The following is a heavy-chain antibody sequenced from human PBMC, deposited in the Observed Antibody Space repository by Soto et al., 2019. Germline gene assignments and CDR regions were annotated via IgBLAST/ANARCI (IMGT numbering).Heavy chain of an antibody. CDR3: AREDSIIIPAVSDF. V-gene: IGHV3-21*01. D-gene: IGHD2-2*01. CDR2: ISKSDYT. Sequence: GGSLRLSCTVSGFAFNNYGINWVRQAPGQGLEWVSSISKSDYTYYSDSVKGRFTISRDNAKNSVSLQMNTLRVEDTAVYYCAREDSIIIPAVSDFWGQGTLVTAPQ. J-gene: IGHJ4*02. CDR1: GFAFNNYG.